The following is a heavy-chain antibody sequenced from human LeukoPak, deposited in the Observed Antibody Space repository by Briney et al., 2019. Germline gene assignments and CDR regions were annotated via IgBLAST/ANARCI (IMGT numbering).Heavy chain of an antibody. V-gene: IGHV4-4*09. CDR2: IYSSGNT. CDR1: GDSFSAYY. D-gene: IGHD2-8*01. Sequence: SETLSLTCTVSGDSFSAYYWSWIRQPPGRGLEWVGYIYSSGNTNYNTSLKSRVTISVGTSKKQHSLKLTSVTAADTAVYYCAIHTNVDISSFMDVWGKGTTVTVSS. J-gene: IGHJ6*03. CDR3: AIHTNVDISSFMDV.